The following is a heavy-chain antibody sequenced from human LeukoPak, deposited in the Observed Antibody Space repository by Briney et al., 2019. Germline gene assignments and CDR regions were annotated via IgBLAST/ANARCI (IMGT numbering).Heavy chain of an antibody. D-gene: IGHD3-22*01. CDR3: ARHYYDSSGYYPWYFDY. CDR1: GGSFSGYY. Sequence: SETLSLTXAVYGGSFSGYYWSWIRQPPGKGLEWIGEINHSGSTNYNPSLKSRVTISVDTSKNQFSLKLTSVTAADTAVYYCARHYYDSSGYYPWYFDYWGQGTLVTVSS. J-gene: IGHJ4*02. V-gene: IGHV4-34*01. CDR2: INHSGST.